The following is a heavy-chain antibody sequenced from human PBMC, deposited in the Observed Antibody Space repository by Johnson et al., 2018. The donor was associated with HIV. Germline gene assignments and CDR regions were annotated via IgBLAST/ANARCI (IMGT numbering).Heavy chain of an antibody. CDR1: GFTFDDYG. J-gene: IGHJ3*02. V-gene: IGHV3-9*01. D-gene: IGHD6-19*01. CDR2: ISWDSGVT. Sequence: VQLVESGGGLVEPGRSLRLSCAASGFTFDDYGMHWVRQGPGKGLEWVSGISWDSGVTAYADSVKGRFTISRDNARNSLYLQMNSLRPEDTALYYCVKGDCRHSSGWSGSGDAYDIWGQGTMVSVSS. CDR3: VKGDCRHSSGWSGSGDAYDI.